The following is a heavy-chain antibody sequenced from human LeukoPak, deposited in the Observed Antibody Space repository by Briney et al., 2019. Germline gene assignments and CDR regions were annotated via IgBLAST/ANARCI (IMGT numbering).Heavy chain of an antibody. Sequence: AGRSLTLSCPASGFTFSTFGMRWVRQAPGKGLEWVANIKQGGSEKYYVDSVKGRFTISRDNAKNSLFLLLSSLRAEDTAVYYCARGPRYFDLWGRGTLVTVSS. CDR1: GFTFSTFG. V-gene: IGHV3-7*01. CDR3: ARGPRYFDL. CDR2: IKQGGSEK. J-gene: IGHJ2*01.